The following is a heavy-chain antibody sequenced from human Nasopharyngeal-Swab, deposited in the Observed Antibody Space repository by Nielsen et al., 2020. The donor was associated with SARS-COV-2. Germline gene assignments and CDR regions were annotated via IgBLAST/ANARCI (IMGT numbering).Heavy chain of an antibody. CDR3: ARETPWIQLKWFDP. Sequence: GGSLRLSCAASGFTFNNYAMHWVRQAPGKGLEWVAVISYDGSNKYYADSVKGRFTISRDNSKNTLYLQMDSLRAEDTAVYYCARETPWIQLKWFDPWGQGTLVTVSS. CDR1: GFTFNNYA. D-gene: IGHD5-18*01. V-gene: IGHV3-30*04. CDR2: ISYDGSNK. J-gene: IGHJ5*02.